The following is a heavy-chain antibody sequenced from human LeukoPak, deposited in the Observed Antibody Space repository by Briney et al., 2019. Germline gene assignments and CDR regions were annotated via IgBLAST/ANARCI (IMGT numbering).Heavy chain of an antibody. CDR2: ISAYNGNT. V-gene: IGHV1-18*01. J-gene: IGHJ4*02. CDR3: ARVPDSRDYFDY. CDR1: DFSFTSYG. Sequence: RASVKVSCKASDFSFTSYGMSWVRQAPGQGLEWMGWISAYNGNTNYAQKLQGRVTMTTDTSTSTAYMELRSLRSDDTAVYYCARVPDSRDYFDYWGQGTLVTVSS. D-gene: IGHD3-22*01.